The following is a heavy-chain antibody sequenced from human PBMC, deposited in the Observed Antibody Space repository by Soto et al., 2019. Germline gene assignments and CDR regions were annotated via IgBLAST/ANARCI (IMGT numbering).Heavy chain of an antibody. CDR1: GFKFSSYA. CDR2: ISATGGGT. Sequence: EMQMLASGGGLVHLGGSLRLSCAASGFKFSSYAMSWVRQAPGKGLEWVSLISATGGGTYYADSVKSRFTISRDNSDNTLYLQVHSLRAEDTAVYYCAKDRRAGGNSAFYFDFWGQGAQVTVSS. V-gene: IGHV3-23*01. J-gene: IGHJ5*01. CDR3: AKDRRAGGNSAFYFDF. D-gene: IGHD3-16*01.